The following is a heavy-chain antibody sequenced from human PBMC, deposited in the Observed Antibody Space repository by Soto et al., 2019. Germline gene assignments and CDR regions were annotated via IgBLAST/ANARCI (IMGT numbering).Heavy chain of an antibody. CDR1: GFTFSIFA. V-gene: IGHV3-23*01. D-gene: IGHD7-27*01. CDR2: ISGSGGST. J-gene: IGHJ4*02. CDR3: AKEVSLGSTVDLGY. Sequence: EVQLLESGGDLVQPGGSLRLSCAASGFTFSIFAMIWVRQSPGKGLEWVSTISGSGGSTYYADAVKGRFSISRDNSMGTLYLQMKSLRVEDTAIYYCAKEVSLGSTVDLGYWGQGTLVTVSS.